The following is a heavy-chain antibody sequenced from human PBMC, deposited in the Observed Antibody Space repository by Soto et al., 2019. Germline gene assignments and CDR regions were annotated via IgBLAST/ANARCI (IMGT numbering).Heavy chain of an antibody. J-gene: IGHJ5*02. Sequence: GASVKVSCKASGGTFSSYAISWVRQAPGQGLEWMGGIIPIFGTANYAQKFQGRVTITADESTSTAYMELSSLRSEDTAVYYCARDHNINLFPYQDSTPTNSNWFDPWGQGTLVTVSS. V-gene: IGHV1-69*13. CDR1: GGTFSSYA. CDR3: ARDHNINLFPYQDSTPTNSNWFDP. D-gene: IGHD3-10*02. CDR2: IIPIFGTA.